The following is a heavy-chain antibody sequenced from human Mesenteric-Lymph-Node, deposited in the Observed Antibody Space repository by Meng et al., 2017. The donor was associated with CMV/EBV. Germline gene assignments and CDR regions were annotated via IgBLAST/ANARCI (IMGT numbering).Heavy chain of an antibody. CDR2: IDATSQYI. V-gene: IGHV3-21*04. J-gene: IGHJ5*02. D-gene: IGHD1-14*01. CDR1: GFTFSSYS. Sequence: GESLKISCAASGFTFSSYSMNWVRQAPGKGLEWVSSIDATSQYIYYADAVKGRFTISRDNAKNSLYLQMNSLRAEDTAVYYCARGETITDPRNWFDPWGQGTLVTVSS. CDR3: ARGETITDPRNWFDP.